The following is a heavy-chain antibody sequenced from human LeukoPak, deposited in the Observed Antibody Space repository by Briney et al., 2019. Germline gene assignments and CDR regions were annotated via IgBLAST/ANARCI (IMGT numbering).Heavy chain of an antibody. J-gene: IGHJ3*02. CDR1: GYTFTSYY. CDR2: INPSAGRT. D-gene: IGHD2-15*01. V-gene: IGHV1-46*01. CDR3: ARDRDGYCSGGSCHIDAFDI. Sequence: ASVKVSCKASGYTFTSYYMYWVRQAPGQGLEWMGIINPSAGRTSYAQKFQGRVTMTTDTSTSTVYMELSSLRSEDTAVYYCARDRDGYCSGGSCHIDAFDIWGQGTMVTVSS.